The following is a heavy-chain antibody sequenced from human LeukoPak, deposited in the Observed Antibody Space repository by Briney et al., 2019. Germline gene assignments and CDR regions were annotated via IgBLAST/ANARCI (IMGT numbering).Heavy chain of an antibody. D-gene: IGHD5-24*01. CDR1: GYTFDIYW. CDR3: ARASRDGYNQNFDH. Sequence: GESLKISCKASGYTFDIYWIGWVRQMPGKGLEWMGIIYPRDSDTRYSPSFQGQVTISADKSISTAYLQWDSLRASDTAMYYCARASRDGYNQNFDHWGQGTLVTVSS. CDR2: IYPRDSDT. J-gene: IGHJ4*02. V-gene: IGHV5-51*01.